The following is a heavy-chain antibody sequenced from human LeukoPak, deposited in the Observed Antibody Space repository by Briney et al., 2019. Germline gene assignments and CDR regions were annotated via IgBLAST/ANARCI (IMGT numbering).Heavy chain of an antibody. CDR1: GGSISSYY. D-gene: IGHD3-22*01. Sequence: PSETLSLTCTVSGGSISSYYWSWIRQPPGKGLEWIGYIYYSGSTNYNPSLKSRVTISVDTSKNQFSLKLSPVTAADTAVYYCARDDDSSGYYYVRNAFDIWGQGTMVTVS. J-gene: IGHJ3*02. V-gene: IGHV4-59*01. CDR3: ARDDDSSGYYYVRNAFDI. CDR2: IYYSGST.